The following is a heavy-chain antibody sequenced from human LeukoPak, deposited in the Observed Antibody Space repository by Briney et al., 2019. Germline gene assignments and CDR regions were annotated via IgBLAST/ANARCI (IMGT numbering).Heavy chain of an antibody. CDR1: GYTLTELS. Sequence: ASVKVSCKVSGYTLTELSMHWVRQAPGQGLEWMGGVIPIFGTANYAQRFQGRVTITADESASTVYMELSSLRSEDTAVYYCARANSATDSSRWFYYFYYLDVWGKGTTVTVSS. D-gene: IGHD6-13*01. V-gene: IGHV1-69*13. CDR3: ARANSATDSSRWFYYFYYLDV. CDR2: VIPIFGTA. J-gene: IGHJ6*03.